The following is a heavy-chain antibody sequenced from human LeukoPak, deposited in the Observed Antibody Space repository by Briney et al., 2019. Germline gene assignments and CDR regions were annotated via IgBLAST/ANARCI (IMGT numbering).Heavy chain of an antibody. CDR2: IYYSGST. D-gene: IGHD6-13*01. J-gene: IGHJ4*02. V-gene: IGHV4-39*07. CDR3: ARDQGQQLAPAYYFDY. Sequence: SETLSLTCTVSGGSISSSSYYWGWIRQPPGKRLEWIGSIYYSGSTYYNPSLKSRVTISVDTSKNQFSLKLSSVTAADTAVYYCARDQGQQLAPAYYFDYWGQGTLVTVSS. CDR1: GGSISSSSYY.